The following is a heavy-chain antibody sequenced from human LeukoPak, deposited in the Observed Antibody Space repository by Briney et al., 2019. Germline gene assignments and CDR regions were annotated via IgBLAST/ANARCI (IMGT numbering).Heavy chain of an antibody. CDR1: GFIFSDYG. CDR3: ARDLYCSGGSCYSALV. Sequence: SGGSLRLSCAASGFIFSDYGMHWVRQAPGKGLEWVAVISYDGSNKYYADSVKGRFTISRDNSKNTLYLQMNSLRAEDTAVYYCARDLYCSGGSCYSALVWGQGTLVTVSS. D-gene: IGHD2-15*01. J-gene: IGHJ4*02. CDR2: ISYDGSNK. V-gene: IGHV3-30*19.